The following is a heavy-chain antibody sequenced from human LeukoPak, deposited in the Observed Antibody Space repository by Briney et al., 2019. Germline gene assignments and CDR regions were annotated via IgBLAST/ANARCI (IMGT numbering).Heavy chain of an antibody. CDR1: GGTFSSYA. Sequence: SVKVSCKASGGTFSSYAISWVRQAPGQGLEWMGRIIPILGIANYAQKFQGRVTITADKSTSTAYMELSSPRSEDTAVYYCARCPRTQNWFDPWGQGTLVTVSS. CDR2: IIPILGIA. CDR3: ARCPRTQNWFDP. D-gene: IGHD5/OR15-5a*01. V-gene: IGHV1-69*04. J-gene: IGHJ5*02.